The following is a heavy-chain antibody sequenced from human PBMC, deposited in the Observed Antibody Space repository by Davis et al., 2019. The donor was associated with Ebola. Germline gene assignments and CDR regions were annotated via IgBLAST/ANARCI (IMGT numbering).Heavy chain of an antibody. Sequence: ASVKVSCKASGYTFTSYDISWVRQAPGQGLEWMGWISGYNGNTNYAQKLQGRVTMTTDTSTSTAYMELRSLRPDDTAVYYCARGLDMGDCFDYWGQGTLVTVSS. V-gene: IGHV1-18*01. CDR2: ISGYNGNT. CDR3: ARGLDMGDCFDY. J-gene: IGHJ4*02. D-gene: IGHD2-2*03. CDR1: GYTFTSYD.